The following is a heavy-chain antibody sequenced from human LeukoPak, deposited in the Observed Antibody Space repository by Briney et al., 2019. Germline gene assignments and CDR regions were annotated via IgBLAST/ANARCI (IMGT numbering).Heavy chain of an antibody. CDR2: IFHSGST. V-gene: IGHV4-4*02. CDR1: GVSISSSNW. J-gene: IGHJ4*02. CDR3: ATYYESSGYRLDY. D-gene: IGHD3-22*01. Sequence: SETLSLTCAVSGVSISSSNWWTWVRQPPGKGLEWIGEIFHSGSTNYNPSLKSRVTMSLDKSKNQFSLQLNSVTATDTAVYYCATYYESSGYRLDYWGQGTLVTVSS.